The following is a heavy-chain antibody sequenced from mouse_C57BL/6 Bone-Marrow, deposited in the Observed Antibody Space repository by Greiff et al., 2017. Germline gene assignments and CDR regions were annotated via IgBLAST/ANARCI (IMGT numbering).Heavy chain of an antibody. CDR3: ARQGSWFAY. J-gene: IGHJ3*01. Sequence: EVQLKESGGDLVKPGGSLKLSCAASGFTFSSYGMSWVRQTPDKRLEWVATISSGGSYTYYPDSVKGRFTISRDNAKNTLYLQMSSLKSEDTAMYYCARQGSWFAYWGQGTLVTVSA. V-gene: IGHV5-6*01. CDR1: GFTFSSYG. CDR2: ISSGGSYT.